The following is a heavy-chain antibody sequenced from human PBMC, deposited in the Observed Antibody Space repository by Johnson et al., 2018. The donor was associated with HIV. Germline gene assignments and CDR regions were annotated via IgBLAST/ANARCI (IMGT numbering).Heavy chain of an antibody. CDR3: AREALPRGLQSSFGGAFDI. J-gene: IGHJ3*02. Sequence: MQLVESGGGVVQPARSLRLSCAASGFTVSSNYMSWVRQAPGQGLEWVSVIYSDGTTYYADSVKGRFTISRDNSKNTLYLQMNSLRAEDTAVYYCAREALPRGLQSSFGGAFDIWGQGTMVTVSS. D-gene: IGHD3-16*01. CDR1: GFTVSSNY. CDR2: IYSDGTT. V-gene: IGHV3-66*02.